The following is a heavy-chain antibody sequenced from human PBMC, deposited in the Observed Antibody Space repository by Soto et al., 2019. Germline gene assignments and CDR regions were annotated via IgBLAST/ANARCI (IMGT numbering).Heavy chain of an antibody. Sequence: SQTLSLPCAITGDSGSSDSAGWSWVRQSPSRGLEWLGRTYYRSKWYYEYAVSVRGRITINPDTSKNQYSLQLNSVTPEDTAVYFCARGEQYSGRIFDYWGQGTLVTVSS. V-gene: IGHV6-1*01. J-gene: IGHJ4*01. CDR2: TYYRSKWYY. D-gene: IGHD1-26*01. CDR3: ARGEQYSGRIFDY. CDR1: GDSGSSDSAG.